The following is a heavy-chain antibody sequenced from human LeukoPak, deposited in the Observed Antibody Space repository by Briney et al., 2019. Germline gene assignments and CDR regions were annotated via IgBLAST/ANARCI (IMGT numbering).Heavy chain of an antibody. D-gene: IGHD2-2*01. Sequence: PGGSLRLSCAASGFTFSSYAMSWVRQAPGKGLEWVSAISGSGGSTCYADSVKGRFTISRDNSKNTLYLQMNSLRAEDTAVYYCTTSDIVVVPAAREMYYFDYWGQGTLVTVSS. V-gene: IGHV3-23*01. CDR1: GFTFSSYA. CDR2: ISGSGGST. J-gene: IGHJ4*02. CDR3: TTSDIVVVPAAREMYYFDY.